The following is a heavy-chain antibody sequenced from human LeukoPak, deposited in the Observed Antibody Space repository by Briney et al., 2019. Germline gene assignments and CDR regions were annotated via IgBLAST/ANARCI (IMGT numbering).Heavy chain of an antibody. CDR1: GFTFSNFW. CDR3: AREMRGYYPHY. V-gene: IGHV3-7*03. D-gene: IGHD3-3*01. Sequence: GGSLRLSCAASGFTFSNFWMSWVRQAPGKGLEWVAIVTHDGNFKSYADSVKGRFTITRDESKNTLSLQMDGLRAEDTALYYCAREMRGYYPHYWGQGTLVTVSS. CDR2: VTHDGNFK. J-gene: IGHJ4*02.